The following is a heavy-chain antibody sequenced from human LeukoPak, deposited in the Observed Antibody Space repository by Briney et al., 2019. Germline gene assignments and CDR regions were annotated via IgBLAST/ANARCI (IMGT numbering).Heavy chain of an antibody. J-gene: IGHJ4*02. CDR3: ARGGGYSYGSFDY. CDR2: INRDGSST. V-gene: IGHV3-74*01. D-gene: IGHD5-18*01. Sequence: GSSLTLSCAPSGIILSNYWMLWLRQAPEKALVWVSRINRDGSSTSYADSVKGRFTISRDNAKNTLYLQMNSLRAEDTAVYYCARGGGYSYGSFDYWGQGTLVTVSS. CDR1: GIILSNYW.